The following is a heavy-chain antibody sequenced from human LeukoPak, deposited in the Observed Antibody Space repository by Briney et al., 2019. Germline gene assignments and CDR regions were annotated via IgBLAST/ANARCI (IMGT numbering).Heavy chain of an antibody. CDR2: IKRDGSSP. CDR1: GFTFGSYW. V-gene: IGHV3-74*01. Sequence: GGSLRLSCAASGFTFGSYWMHWIRHAPGKGLVWVSRIKRDGSSPAYADSVKGRFTISRDNAKNTLYLQMNSLGAEDTAVYYCVRDWGYDSSGYWQKYFDTWGQGTLVTVSS. D-gene: IGHD3-22*01. J-gene: IGHJ4*02. CDR3: VRDWGYDSSGYWQKYFDT.